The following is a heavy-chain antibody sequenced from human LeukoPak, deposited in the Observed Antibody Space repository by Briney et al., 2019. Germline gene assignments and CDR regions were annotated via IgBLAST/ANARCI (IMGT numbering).Heavy chain of an antibody. CDR3: AKGRWGLPIRPERQDY. D-gene: IGHD1-26*01. J-gene: IGHJ4*02. CDR2: IIPILGIA. V-gene: IGHV1-69*04. CDR1: GGTFSSYA. Sequence: SVKVSCKASGGTFSSYAMGWVRQAPGQGLEWMGRIIPILGIASYAQKFQGRVTMTADISTSTAYMELSSLRSEDTAVYYCAKGRWGLPIRPERQDYWGQGTLVTVS.